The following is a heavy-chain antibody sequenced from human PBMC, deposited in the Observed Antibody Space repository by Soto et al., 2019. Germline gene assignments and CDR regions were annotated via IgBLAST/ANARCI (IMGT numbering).Heavy chain of an antibody. CDR1: GYTFTSYD. Sequence: QVQLVQSGAEVKKPGASVKVSCKASGYTFTSYDINWVRQATGQGLEWMGWMNPNSGNTGYAQKVQGRVTMTRNTTXTTGYMELSSLRSEDTAVYYCARSRGYGDYSFWFDPWGQGTLVTVSS. J-gene: IGHJ5*02. CDR3: ARSRGYGDYSFWFDP. V-gene: IGHV1-8*01. D-gene: IGHD4-17*01. CDR2: MNPNSGNT.